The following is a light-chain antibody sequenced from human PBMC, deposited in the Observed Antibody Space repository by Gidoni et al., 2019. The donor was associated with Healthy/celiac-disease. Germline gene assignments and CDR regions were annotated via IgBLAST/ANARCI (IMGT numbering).Light chain of an antibody. CDR2: KAS. CDR1: QSISSW. J-gene: IGKJ2*01. Sequence: DIQMTQSPSTLSASVGDRVTITCRASQSISSWLAWYQQKPGKAPKLLIYKASSLESGVQSRFSGSGSGTEFTLTINSLQPDDFATYYCQQYNSYSPYTFGQGTKLEIK. V-gene: IGKV1-5*03. CDR3: QQYNSYSPYT.